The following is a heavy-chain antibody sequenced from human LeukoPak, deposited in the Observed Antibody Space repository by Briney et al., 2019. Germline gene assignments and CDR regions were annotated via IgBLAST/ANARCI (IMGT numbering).Heavy chain of an antibody. CDR2: INHDATEK. Sequence: GGSLRLSRVASGFSFDSYWMNWVRQAPGRGLESVANINHDATEKYYVHSVKGRFTISRDNAKKSLYLKMNRLRADDTAVYHCARVRSAAAGPLDYWGQGTLVTVSS. D-gene: IGHD6-13*01. J-gene: IGHJ4*02. CDR1: GFSFDSYW. V-gene: IGHV3-7*03. CDR3: ARVRSAAAGPLDY.